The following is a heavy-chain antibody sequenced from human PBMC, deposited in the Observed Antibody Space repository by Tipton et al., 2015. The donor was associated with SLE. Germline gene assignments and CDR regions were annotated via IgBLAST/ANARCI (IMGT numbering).Heavy chain of an antibody. CDR1: GGSINSGNQY. CDR2: IYSSGST. J-gene: IGHJ6*02. V-gene: IGHV4-61*02. D-gene: IGHD3-22*01. CDR3: AKGRYFDSTGFRSEHWFYGMDV. Sequence: TLSLTCNVFGGSINSGNQYWSWIRQPVGKGLEWIGRIYSSGSTTYNPSLKSRVTISLDTSKNQFSLILSSVTAADTAVYYCAKGRYFDSTGFRSEHWFYGMDVWGQGTTVTVSS.